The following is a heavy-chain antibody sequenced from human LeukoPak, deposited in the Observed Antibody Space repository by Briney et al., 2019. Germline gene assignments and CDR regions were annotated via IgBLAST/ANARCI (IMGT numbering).Heavy chain of an antibody. J-gene: IGHJ5*02. D-gene: IGHD6-19*01. CDR2: IDPSDSYT. CDR3: ARHSDSSGWYEDNWFDP. V-gene: IGHV5-10-1*01. Sequence: GESLKISCKGSGYSFTSYWISWVRQMPGKGLEWMGRIDPSDSYTNYSPSFQSHVTISADKSISTAYLQWSSLKASDTAMYYCARHSDSSGWYEDNWFDPWGQGTLVTVSS. CDR1: GYSFTSYW.